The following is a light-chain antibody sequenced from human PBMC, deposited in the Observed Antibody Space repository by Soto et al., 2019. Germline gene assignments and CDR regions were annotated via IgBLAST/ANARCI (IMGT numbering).Light chain of an antibody. CDR1: QGISSS. Sequence: DIQLTQSPSFLSASVGDRVTITCRASQGISSSLAWYQQKPGKAPKLLIYAASTLQSGVPSRFSGTGSGTELTLTISSLQPEDFATYYCQQLNSYPYTFGQGTKLEIK. V-gene: IGKV1-9*01. J-gene: IGKJ2*01. CDR2: AAS. CDR3: QQLNSYPYT.